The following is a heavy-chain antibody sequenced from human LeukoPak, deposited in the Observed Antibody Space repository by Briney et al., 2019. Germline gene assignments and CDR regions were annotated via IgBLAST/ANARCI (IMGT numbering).Heavy chain of an antibody. Sequence: SGGSLRLSCAASGFTFSTYAMHWVRQAPGKGLEWVAVISYDGSNKYYADSVKGRFTISRETAKNSFYLQMNSLRAGDTAVYYCARGIPHLGTIDYWGQGTLVTVSS. J-gene: IGHJ4*02. CDR1: GFTFSTYA. CDR2: ISYDGSNK. D-gene: IGHD7-27*01. V-gene: IGHV3-30*14. CDR3: ARGIPHLGTIDY.